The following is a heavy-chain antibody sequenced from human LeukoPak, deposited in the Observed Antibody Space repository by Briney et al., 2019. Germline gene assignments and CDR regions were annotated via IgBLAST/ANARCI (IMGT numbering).Heavy chain of an antibody. J-gene: IGHJ3*02. D-gene: IGHD2-2*02. V-gene: IGHV3-23*01. CDR2: ISGSDGST. CDR1: GFTFSSYA. CDR3: AKDVSIVVVPAAIFDAFDI. Sequence: GGSLRLSCAASGFTFSSYAMSWVRQAPGKGLEWVSAISGSDGSTYYADSVKGRFTISRDNSKNTLYLQMNSLRAEDTAVYYCAKDVSIVVVPAAIFDAFDIWGQGTMVTVSS.